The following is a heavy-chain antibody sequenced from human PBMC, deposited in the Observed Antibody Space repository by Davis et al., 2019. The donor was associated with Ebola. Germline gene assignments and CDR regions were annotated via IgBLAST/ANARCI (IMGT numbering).Heavy chain of an antibody. Sequence: GESLKISCSVSGFMFSSYAMHWVRQAPGKGLEYVSAISSNGGSTYYANSVKGRFTISRDNSKNTLYLQMGSLRAEDMAVYYCARALTIGGWFDPWGQGTLVTVSS. D-gene: IGHD3-16*01. V-gene: IGHV3-64*01. CDR3: ARALTIGGWFDP. CDR1: GFMFSSYA. CDR2: ISSNGGST. J-gene: IGHJ5*02.